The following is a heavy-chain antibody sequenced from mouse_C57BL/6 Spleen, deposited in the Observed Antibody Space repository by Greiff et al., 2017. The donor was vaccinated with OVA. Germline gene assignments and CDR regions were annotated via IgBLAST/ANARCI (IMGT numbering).Heavy chain of an antibody. CDR1: GFNIKDDY. J-gene: IGHJ3*01. D-gene: IGHD1-1*01. CDR2: IDPENGDT. CDR3: TRDYYGSSSWFAY. Sequence: EVQLQQSGAELVRPGASVKLSCTASGFNIKDDYMHWVKQRPEQGLEWIGWIDPENGDTEYASKFQGKATITADTSSNTAYLQLSSLTSEDTAVYYGTRDYYGSSSWFAYWGQGTLVTVSA. V-gene: IGHV14-4*01.